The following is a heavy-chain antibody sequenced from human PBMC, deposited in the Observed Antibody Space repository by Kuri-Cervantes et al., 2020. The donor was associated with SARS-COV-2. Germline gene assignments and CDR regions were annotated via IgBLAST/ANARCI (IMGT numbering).Heavy chain of an antibody. D-gene: IGHD5-12*01. CDR2: INHSGST. Sequence: SETLSLTCAVYGGSFSGYYWSWIRQPPGKGLEWIGEINHSGSTNYNPSLKSRVTISVDTSKNQFSLKLSSVTAADTVVYYCARRRGYSGYVDRPSYFDYWGQGTLVTVSS. V-gene: IGHV4-34*01. CDR1: GGSFSGYY. CDR3: ARRRGYSGYVDRPSYFDY. J-gene: IGHJ4*02.